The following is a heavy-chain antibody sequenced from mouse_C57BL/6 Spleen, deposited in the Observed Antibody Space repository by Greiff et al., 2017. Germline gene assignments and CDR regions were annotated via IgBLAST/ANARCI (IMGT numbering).Heavy chain of an antibody. Sequence: QVQLQQPGAELVMPGASVKLSCKASGYTFTSYWMHWVKQRPGQGLEWIGEIDPSDSYTTYNQKFKGKSTLTVDKSSSTAYMQLSSLTSEDSAVDYCARKGAYPYYFDYWGQGTTLTVSS. CDR2: IDPSDSYT. J-gene: IGHJ2*01. CDR1: GYTFTSYW. V-gene: IGHV1-69*01. CDR3: ARKGAYPYYFDY. D-gene: IGHD2-10*01.